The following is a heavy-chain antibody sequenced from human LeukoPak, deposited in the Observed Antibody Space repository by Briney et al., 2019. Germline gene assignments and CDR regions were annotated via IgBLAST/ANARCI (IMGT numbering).Heavy chain of an antibody. D-gene: IGHD3-22*01. CDR1: GGTFSSYA. J-gene: IGHJ4*02. CDR3: ARDRSYDSNGYSGYFDY. Sequence: ASVKVSCKASGGTFSSYAISWVRQAPGQGLEWMGGIIPIFGTANYAQKFQGRVTITADESTSTAYMELSSLRSEDTAVYYCARDRSYDSNGYSGYFDYWGQGTLVTVSS. V-gene: IGHV1-69*13. CDR2: IIPIFGTA.